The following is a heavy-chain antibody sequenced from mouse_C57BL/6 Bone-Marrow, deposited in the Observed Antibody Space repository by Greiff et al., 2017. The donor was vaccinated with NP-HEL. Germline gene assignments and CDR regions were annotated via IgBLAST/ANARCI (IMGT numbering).Heavy chain of an antibody. J-gene: IGHJ3*01. CDR1: GYTFTSYG. V-gene: IGHV1-81*01. CDR2: IYPRSGNT. CDR3: ARPWFAY. Sequence: VQGVESGAELARPGASVKLSCKASGYTFTSYGISWVKQRTGQGLEWIGEIYPRSGNTYYNEKFKGKATLTADESSSTAYMELRSLTSEYSAVYFYARPWFAYWGQGTLVTVSA.